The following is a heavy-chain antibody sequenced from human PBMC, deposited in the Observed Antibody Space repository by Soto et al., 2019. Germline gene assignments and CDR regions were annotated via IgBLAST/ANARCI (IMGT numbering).Heavy chain of an antibody. CDR1: GGTFSSYA. CDR3: ARDRGYSGYDIGMDV. Sequence: SVKVSCKASGGTFSSYAISWVRQAPGQGLEWMGGIIPIFGTANYAQKFQGRVTITADESTSTAYMELSSLRSEDTAVYYCARDRGYSGYDIGMDVWGQGTTVTVSS. V-gene: IGHV1-69*13. J-gene: IGHJ6*02. D-gene: IGHD5-12*01. CDR2: IIPIFGTA.